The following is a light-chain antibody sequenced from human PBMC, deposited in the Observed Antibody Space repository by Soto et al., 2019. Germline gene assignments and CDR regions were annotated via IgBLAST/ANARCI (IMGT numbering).Light chain of an antibody. J-gene: IGKJ2*03. Sequence: DIPMTQSPSTLSASVGDRVTITCRSSQSISLWLAWYQQKPGKAPKLLIYDASTLYSGVPSRFSGSRSGTEFTLTISSLQPDDFGSYYCQQYNSFAPYSFGQGTKLEI. V-gene: IGKV1-5*01. CDR3: QQYNSFAPYS. CDR1: QSISLW. CDR2: DAS.